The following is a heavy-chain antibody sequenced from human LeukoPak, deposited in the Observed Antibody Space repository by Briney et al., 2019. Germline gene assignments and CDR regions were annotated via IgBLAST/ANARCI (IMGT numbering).Heavy chain of an antibody. Sequence: GGALRPSFAAPGFTLSSHGMSWGRQAPGKGVGWGSAIGGSGGSTCYADSVKGRFTISRDNSKNTLYLQMNSLRAEDTAVYYCATSPLYCSGGSCYFDYWGQGTLVTVSS. J-gene: IGHJ4*02. CDR2: IGGSGGST. V-gene: IGHV3-23*01. CDR1: GFTLSSHG. CDR3: ATSPLYCSGGSCYFDY. D-gene: IGHD2-15*01.